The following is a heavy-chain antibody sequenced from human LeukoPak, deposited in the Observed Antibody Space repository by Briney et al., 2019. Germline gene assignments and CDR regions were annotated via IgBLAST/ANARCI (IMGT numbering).Heavy chain of an antibody. D-gene: IGHD3-22*01. V-gene: IGHV3-21*01. CDR3: ARETPYYYDSSGYYYYFDY. CDR1: GFTFSSYS. Sequence: GGSLRLSCAASGFTFSSYSMNWVRQAPGKGLEWVSSISSSSSYIYYADSVKGRFTISRDNAKNSLYLQMNSLRAEDTAVYYCARETPYYYDSSGYYYYFDYWGQGTLVTVSS. CDR2: ISSSSSYI. J-gene: IGHJ4*02.